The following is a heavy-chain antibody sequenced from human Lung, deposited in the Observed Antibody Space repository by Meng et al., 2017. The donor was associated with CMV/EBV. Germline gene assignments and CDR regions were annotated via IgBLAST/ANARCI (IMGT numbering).Heavy chain of an antibody. CDR1: GGSIGSGGYY. V-gene: IGHV4-31*03. CDR3: AREAGRDGYATPKFDY. D-gene: IGHD5-24*01. J-gene: IGHJ4*02. Sequence: VRLQESGPGLVKPSQTLSLTCTVSGGSIGSGGYYWSWIRQHPGKGLEWIGYIYYTGSTFYNPSLKSRVTISVDTSKNQFSLKLIPATAADTAVYYCAREAGRDGYATPKFDYWGQGTLVTAPQ. CDR2: IYYTGST.